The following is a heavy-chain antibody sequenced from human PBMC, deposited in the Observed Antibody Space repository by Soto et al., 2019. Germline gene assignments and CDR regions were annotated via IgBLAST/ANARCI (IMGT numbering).Heavy chain of an antibody. CDR2: INGGNGNT. CDR3: ASDLIIAAAGTSGAS. Sequence: QVPLVQSGAEVKKPGASVKVSCKASGYTFTSYAMHWVRQAPGQRLEWMGWINGGNGNTKYSEKFQGRLTITRDTSASTAYMELSSLRSEDTAVYYCASDLIIAAAGTSGASWGQGTLVTVSS. V-gene: IGHV1-3*01. CDR1: GYTFTSYA. J-gene: IGHJ5*02. D-gene: IGHD6-13*01.